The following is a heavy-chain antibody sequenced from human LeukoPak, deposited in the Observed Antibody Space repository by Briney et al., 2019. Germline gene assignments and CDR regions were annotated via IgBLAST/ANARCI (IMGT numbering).Heavy chain of an antibody. CDR3: AKERERVLRYFDWLPTFDY. CDR2: ISGSGGST. Sequence: GGSLRLSCAASGFIFSDYYMSWIRQAPGKGLEWVSAISGSGGSTYYADSVKGRFTISRDNSKNTLYLQMNSLRAEDTAVYYCAKERERVLRYFDWLPTFDYWGQGTLVTVSS. J-gene: IGHJ4*02. V-gene: IGHV3-23*01. CDR1: GFIFSDYY. D-gene: IGHD3-9*01.